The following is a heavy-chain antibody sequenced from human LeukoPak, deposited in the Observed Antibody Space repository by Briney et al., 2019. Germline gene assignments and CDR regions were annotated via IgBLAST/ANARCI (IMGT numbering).Heavy chain of an antibody. Sequence: PGGSLRLSCAASGFTFSDYYMSWIRQAPGKGLEWVSYISSSGSTIYYADSVKGRFTISRDNAKNSLYLLMNSLRAEDTAVYYCARYCSGGSCYSFDAFDIWGQGTMVTVSS. CDR2: ISSSGSTI. CDR3: ARYCSGGSCYSFDAFDI. J-gene: IGHJ3*02. CDR1: GFTFSDYY. D-gene: IGHD2-15*01. V-gene: IGHV3-11*04.